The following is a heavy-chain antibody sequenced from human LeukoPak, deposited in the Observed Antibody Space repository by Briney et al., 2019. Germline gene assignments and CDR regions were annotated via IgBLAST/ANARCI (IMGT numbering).Heavy chain of an antibody. CDR3: TTYDILTGYYRALWYFDY. V-gene: IGHV3-15*01. CDR2: IKSKSDGGTT. D-gene: IGHD3-9*01. CDR1: GFTFRNAW. Sequence: GGSLRLSCAASGFTFRNAWMSWVGKAPGKGLEWVGHIKSKSDGGTTDYAAPVKGRFTISRDDSKNTLYLQMNSVKTEDTAVYYCTTYDILTGYYRALWYFDYWGQGTLVSVSS. J-gene: IGHJ4*02.